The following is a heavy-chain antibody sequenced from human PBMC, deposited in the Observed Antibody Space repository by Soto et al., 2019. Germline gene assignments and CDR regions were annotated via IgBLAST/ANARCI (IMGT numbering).Heavy chain of an antibody. V-gene: IGHV1-24*01. Sequence: ASVKVSCKVSGYTLTELSMHWVRQAPGKGLEWMGGFDPEDGETIYAQKFQGRVTMTEHTSTDTAYMELSSLRSEYTAVYYCAFMIVAPRPETRNGGDVGGKGTRVTFPS. CDR2: FDPEDGET. J-gene: IGHJ6*04. D-gene: IGHD3-22*01. CDR1: GYTLTELS. CDR3: AFMIVAPRPETRNGGDV.